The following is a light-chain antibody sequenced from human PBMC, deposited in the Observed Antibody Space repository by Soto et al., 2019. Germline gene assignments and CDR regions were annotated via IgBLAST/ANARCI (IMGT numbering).Light chain of an antibody. CDR1: SSDVGGYNY. CDR3: SSYTSGATI. Sequence: QSALTQPASVSGSPGQSITISCTGTSSDVGGYNYVSWFQQHPGKAPKLMIYDVTNRPSGVSNRFSGSKSGNTASLSISGLQAEDEAEYYCSSYTSGATIFGGGTKVTVL. V-gene: IGLV2-14*01. CDR2: DVT. J-gene: IGLJ2*01.